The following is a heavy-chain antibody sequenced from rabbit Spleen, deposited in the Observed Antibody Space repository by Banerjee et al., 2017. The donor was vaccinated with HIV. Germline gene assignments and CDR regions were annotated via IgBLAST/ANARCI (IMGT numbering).Heavy chain of an antibody. V-gene: IGHV1S40*01. CDR2: IDSGSSGFT. CDR3: ARDTSSSFSSYGMDL. CDR1: GFSFSSDYY. Sequence: QSLEESGGDLVKPGASLTLTCTASGFSFSSDYYMCWVRQAPGKGLEWIACIDSGSSGFTYYASWAKGRFTISKTSSTTVTLQMTRLTAADTATYFCARDTSSSFSSYGMDLWGPGTLVTVS. J-gene: IGHJ6*01. D-gene: IGHD1-1*01.